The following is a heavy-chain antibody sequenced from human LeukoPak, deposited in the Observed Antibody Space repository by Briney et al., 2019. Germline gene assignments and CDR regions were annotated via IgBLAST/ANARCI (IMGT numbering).Heavy chain of an antibody. CDR3: TTVNPELLWFGELLYPFDY. J-gene: IGHJ4*02. V-gene: IGHV3-15*01. CDR2: IKSKTDGGTT. CDR1: GFTFSNAW. D-gene: IGHD3-10*01. Sequence: GGSLRLSCAASGFTFSNAWMSWVRQAPGKGLEWVGRIKSKTDGGTTDYAAPVKGRFTISRDDSKNTLYLQMNSLKTEDTAVYYCTTVNPELLWFGELLYPFDYWGQGTLVTVSS.